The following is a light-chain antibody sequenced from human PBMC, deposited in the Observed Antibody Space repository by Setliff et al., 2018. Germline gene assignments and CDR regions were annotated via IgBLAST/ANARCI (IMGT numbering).Light chain of an antibody. Sequence: QPALTQPASVSGSPGQSITISCTGTRSDVGNYNSVSWYQQHPGKAPKLMIYDVSNRPSGVSNRFSGSKSGNTASLTISGLQAEDEADYFCTSQTSSSIYVFGTGTKVTVL. J-gene: IGLJ1*01. CDR1: RSDVGNYNS. CDR2: DVS. CDR3: TSQTSSSIYV. V-gene: IGLV2-14*03.